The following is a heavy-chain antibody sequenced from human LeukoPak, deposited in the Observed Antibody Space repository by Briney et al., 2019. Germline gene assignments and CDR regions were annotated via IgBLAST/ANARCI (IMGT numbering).Heavy chain of an antibody. V-gene: IGHV1-18*01. CDR1: GYTFTSYG. CDR3: ARGARYFDWGYGFDI. J-gene: IGHJ3*02. CDR2: ISAYNGNT. D-gene: IGHD3-9*01. Sequence: ASVKVSCKASGYTFTSYGISWVRQAPGQGLEWMGWISAYNGNTNYAQKLQGRVTMTTDTSTSTAYMELRSLRSEDTAVYYCARGARYFDWGYGFDIWGQGTMVTVSS.